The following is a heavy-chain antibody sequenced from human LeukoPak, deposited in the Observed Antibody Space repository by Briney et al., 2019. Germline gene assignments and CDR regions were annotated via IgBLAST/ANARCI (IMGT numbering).Heavy chain of an antibody. V-gene: IGHV3-7*01. CDR1: GFTFSSYW. CDR2: IKQDGSEK. J-gene: IGHJ4*02. D-gene: IGHD3-10*01. CDR3: ARLTPRGVFDY. Sequence: GWSLRLSCAASGFTFSSYWMSWVRQAPGKGLEWVANIKQDGSEKYYVDSVKGRFTISRDNAKNSLYLQMNSLRAEDTAVYYCARLTPRGVFDYWGQGTLVTVSS.